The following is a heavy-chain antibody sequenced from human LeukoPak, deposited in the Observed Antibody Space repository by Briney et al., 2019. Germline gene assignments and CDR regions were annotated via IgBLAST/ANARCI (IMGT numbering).Heavy chain of an antibody. CDR2: IYYSGST. CDR1: GGSISSYY. J-gene: IGHJ6*02. V-gene: IGHV4-59*01. CDR3: ARDVLWLGERKMDV. D-gene: IGHD3-10*01. Sequence: SETLSLTCTVSGGSISSYYWSWIRQPPGKGLEWIGYIYYSGSTNYNPSLKSRVTISVDTSKNQFSLKLSSVTAADTAVYYCARDVLWLGERKMDVWGQGTTVTVSS.